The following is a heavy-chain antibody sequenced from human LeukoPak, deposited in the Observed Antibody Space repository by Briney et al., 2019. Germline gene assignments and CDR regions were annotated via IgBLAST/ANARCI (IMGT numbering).Heavy chain of an antibody. J-gene: IGHJ5*02. CDR2: IYYSGST. Sequence: SETLSLTCTVSGGSISSSSYYWGWIRQPPGKGLEWIGSIYYSGSTYYNPSLKSRVTISVDTSKNQFSLKLSSVTAADTAVYYCARLSYSCSWLNWFDPWGQGTLVTVSS. V-gene: IGHV4-39*01. CDR3: ARLSYSCSWLNWFDP. CDR1: GGSISSSSYY. D-gene: IGHD6-13*01.